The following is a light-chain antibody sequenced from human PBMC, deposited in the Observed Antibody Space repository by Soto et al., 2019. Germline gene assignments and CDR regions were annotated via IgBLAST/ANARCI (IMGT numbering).Light chain of an antibody. CDR1: QSVSSY. CDR2: DAS. V-gene: IGKV3-11*01. Sequence: EFVLTQSPATLSLSPGERATLSCRASQSVSSYLAWYQQKPGQAPRLLIYDASNRATGIPARFSGTGSGTDFTLTINNLEPEDSAVYYCQVRTNWSIAFGRGTR. J-gene: IGKJ5*01. CDR3: QVRTNWSIA.